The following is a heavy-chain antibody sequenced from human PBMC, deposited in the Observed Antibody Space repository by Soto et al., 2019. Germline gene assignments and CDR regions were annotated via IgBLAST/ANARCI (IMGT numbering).Heavy chain of an antibody. Sequence: GGSLRLSCAASGFTFSSYAMSWVRQAPGKGLEWVSAISGSGGSTYYADSVRGRFTISRDNSKNTLYLQMNNLRAEDTAVYYCAKDYGLSPDYWGQGTLVTVSS. CDR2: ISGSGGST. CDR3: AKDYGLSPDY. J-gene: IGHJ4*02. V-gene: IGHV3-23*01. CDR1: GFTFSSYA. D-gene: IGHD3-16*02.